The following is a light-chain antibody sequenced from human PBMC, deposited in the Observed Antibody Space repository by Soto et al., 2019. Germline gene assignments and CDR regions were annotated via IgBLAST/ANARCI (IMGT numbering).Light chain of an antibody. J-gene: IGKJ4*01. CDR3: QQYNTYPLT. CDR2: GAS. CDR1: QGISSA. Sequence: AIQLTQSPSSLSASVGYRLIITCRASQGISSALAWYQQKPGKPPRLLIYGASSLESGVPSRFSGSGFGTDFTLTISNMQPEDFATYYCQQYNTYPLTFGGGTKVEIK. V-gene: IGKV1-13*02.